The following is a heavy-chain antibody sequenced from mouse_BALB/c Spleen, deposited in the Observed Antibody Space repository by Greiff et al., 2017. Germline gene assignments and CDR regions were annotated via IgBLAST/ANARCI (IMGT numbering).Heavy chain of an antibody. Sequence: VQGVESGGGLVQPGGSRKLSCAASGFTFSSFGMHWVRQAPEKGLEWVAYISSGSNTIYYADIVKGRFTISRDNPKNTLFLQMTSLRSEDTAMYYCAREVRHYFDYWGQGTTLTVSS. CDR3: AREVRHYFDY. J-gene: IGHJ2*01. D-gene: IGHD2-14*01. V-gene: IGHV5-17*02. CDR1: GFTFSSFG. CDR2: ISSGSNTI.